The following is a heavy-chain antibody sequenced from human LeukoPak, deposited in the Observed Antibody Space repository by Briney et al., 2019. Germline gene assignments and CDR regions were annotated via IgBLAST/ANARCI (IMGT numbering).Heavy chain of an antibody. CDR1: GVSLSSPGMW. D-gene: IGHD5-24*01. J-gene: IGHJ3*02. CDR2: LDWDYDT. CDR3: ARIPLRDDYQSYAFDM. V-gene: IGHV2-70*11. Sequence: SGPALVKPTQTLTLTCTFYGVSLSSPGMWVSWIRQPPGKALEWLARLDWDYDTYYNTSLKTRLTISKDTPKNQVVVTMTNMDPVDTATHYCARIPLRDDYQSYAFDMWGQGTMVSVSS.